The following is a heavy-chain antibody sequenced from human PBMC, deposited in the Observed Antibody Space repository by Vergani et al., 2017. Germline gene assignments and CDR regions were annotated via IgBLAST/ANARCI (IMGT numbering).Heavy chain of an antibody. CDR2: ISGSGGST. J-gene: IGHJ4*02. D-gene: IGHD4-17*01. CDR3: AKEGGYGDYDGGEGNY. V-gene: IGHV3-23*01. CDR1: GFTFSSYA. Sequence: EVQLLESGGGLVQPGGSLRLSCAASGFTFSSYAMSWVRQAPGKGLEWVSAISGSGGSTYYADSVKGRFTISRDNSKNTLYLQMNSLRAEDTAVYYCAKEGGYGDYDGGEGNYWGQGTLVTVSS.